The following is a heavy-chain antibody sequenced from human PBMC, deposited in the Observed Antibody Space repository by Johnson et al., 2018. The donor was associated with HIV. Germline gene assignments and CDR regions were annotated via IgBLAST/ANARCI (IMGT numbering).Heavy chain of an antibody. V-gene: IGHV3-13*01. Sequence: VQLVESGGGLVQPGGSLRLSCAASGFTFSSYDMHWVRQATGKGLEWVSAIGTAGDTYYPGSVKGRFTISRENDKNSLYLQMNSLRAGDTAVYYCARAGVLLWFGEKDDAFDIWGQGTMVTVSS. D-gene: IGHD3-10*01. CDR2: IGTAGDT. J-gene: IGHJ3*02. CDR3: ARAGVLLWFGEKDDAFDI. CDR1: GFTFSSYD.